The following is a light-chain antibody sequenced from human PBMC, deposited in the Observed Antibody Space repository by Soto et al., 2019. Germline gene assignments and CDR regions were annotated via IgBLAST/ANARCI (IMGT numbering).Light chain of an antibody. CDR3: CSHAASYTYV. CDR2: DVS. J-gene: IGLJ1*01. Sequence: QSARTQPRSVSGSPGQSVTISCTGTSSDVGGYNYVSWYQQRPGKAPKLMIYDVSRRPSGVPGRFSGSKSGNTASLTISGLQAEDEAEYFCCSHAASYTYVFGPGTKVTVL. CDR1: SSDVGGYNY. V-gene: IGLV2-11*01.